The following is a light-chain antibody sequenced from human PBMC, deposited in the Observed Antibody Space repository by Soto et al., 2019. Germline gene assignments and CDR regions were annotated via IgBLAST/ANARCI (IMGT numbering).Light chain of an antibody. CDR2: EGH. V-gene: IGLV2-23*01. CDR3: CLYIGATTYV. Sequence: QSVLAQPASVSGSPGQSITISCTGTSGFVGXXXXXXXXXXXXXXXXXXXXSEGHRRPSGVPDRFSGSTSVNSASLTISGLQADDEADYYCCLYIGATTYVFGTGTKSPS. J-gene: IGLJ1*01. CDR1: SGFVGXXXX.